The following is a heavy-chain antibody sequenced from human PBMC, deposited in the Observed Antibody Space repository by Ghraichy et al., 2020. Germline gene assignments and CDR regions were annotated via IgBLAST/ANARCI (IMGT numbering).Heavy chain of an antibody. D-gene: IGHD2-2*01. CDR3: ARDGVVVPASTILVGLYYYYYYMDV. J-gene: IGHJ6*03. CDR2: IWYDGSNK. Sequence: GGSLRLSCAASGFTFSSYGMHWVRQAPGKGLEWVAVIWYDGSNKYYADSVKGRFTISRDNSKNTLYLQMNSLRAEDTAVYYCARDGVVVPASTILVGLYYYYYYMDVWGKGTTVTVSS. CDR1: GFTFSSYG. V-gene: IGHV3-33*01.